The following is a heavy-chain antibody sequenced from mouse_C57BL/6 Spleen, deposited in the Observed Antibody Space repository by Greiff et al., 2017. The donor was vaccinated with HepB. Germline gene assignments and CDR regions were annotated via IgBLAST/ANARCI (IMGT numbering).Heavy chain of an antibody. J-gene: IGHJ4*01. CDR2: LWRGGST. D-gene: IGHD2-4*01. CDR3: AKNGGLHYAMDY. Sequence: VQLQQSGPGLVQPSQSLSITCTVSGFSLTSYGVHWVRQSPGKGLEWLGVLWRGGSTDYNAAFMSRLSITKDNSKSQVFFKMNSLQADDTAIYYCAKNGGLHYAMDYWGQGTSVTVSS. V-gene: IGHV2-5*01. CDR1: GFSLTSYG.